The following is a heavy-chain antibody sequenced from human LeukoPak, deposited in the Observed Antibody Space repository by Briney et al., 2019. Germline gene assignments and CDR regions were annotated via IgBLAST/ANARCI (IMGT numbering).Heavy chain of an antibody. CDR2: IYPGDSDT. CDR1: GYSFTSYW. D-gene: IGHD6-13*01. Sequence: GESLKISCKGSGYSFTSYWIGWVRQMPGKGLEWMGIIYPGDSDTRYSPSFQGQVTISADKSISTAYLQWSSLKASDTAMYYCARWIGVAAAEYNWFDPWGQGTLVTVSS. CDR3: ARWIGVAAAEYNWFDP. V-gene: IGHV5-51*01. J-gene: IGHJ5*02.